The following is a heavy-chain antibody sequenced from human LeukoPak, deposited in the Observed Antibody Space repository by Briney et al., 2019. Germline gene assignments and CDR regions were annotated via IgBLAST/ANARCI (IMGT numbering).Heavy chain of an antibody. CDR2: INPSGGNT. CDR3: ARERLWFGELPDY. CDR1: GYTFTSYY. V-gene: IGHV1-46*01. Sequence: ASVTVSCKASGYTFTSYYMHWVRQAPGQGLEWMGIINPSGGNTSYAQKFQGRVTMTRDTSTSTAYMELRSLRSDDTAVYYCARERLWFGELPDYWGQGTLVTVSS. D-gene: IGHD3-10*01. J-gene: IGHJ4*02.